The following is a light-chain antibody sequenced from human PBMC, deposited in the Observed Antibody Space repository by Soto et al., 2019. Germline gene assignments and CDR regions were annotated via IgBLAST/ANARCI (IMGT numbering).Light chain of an antibody. V-gene: IGLV2-23*01. CDR1: SSDVGSYNL. J-gene: IGLJ1*01. Sequence: QSALTQPASVSGSPGQSIAISCTGTSSDVGSYNLVSWYQQHPGKAPKLMIYEDTKRPSGVSDRFSGSKSGNTASLTISGLQAEDEADYYCCSYASGSTYVFGTGTKLTVL. CDR3: CSYASGSTYV. CDR2: EDT.